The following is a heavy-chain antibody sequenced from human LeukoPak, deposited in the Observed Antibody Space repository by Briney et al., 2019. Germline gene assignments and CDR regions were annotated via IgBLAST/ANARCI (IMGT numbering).Heavy chain of an antibody. V-gene: IGHV4-59*01. D-gene: IGHD3-22*01. CDR1: GGSISSYY. Sequence: SETLSLTCTVSGGSISSYYWSWIRQPPGKGLEWIGYIYYSGSTNYNPSLKSRVTISVDTSKNQFSLKLSSVTAADTAVYYCARARYYYDSSGYYDAFDIWGQGTMVTVSS. CDR3: ARARYYYDSSGYYDAFDI. J-gene: IGHJ3*02. CDR2: IYYSGST.